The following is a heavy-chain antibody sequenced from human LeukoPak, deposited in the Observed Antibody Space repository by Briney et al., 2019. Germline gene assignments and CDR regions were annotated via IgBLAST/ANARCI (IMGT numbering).Heavy chain of an antibody. CDR3: ARATYYDYWSGMGACDI. CDR2: IYHRGNT. Sequence: SETLSLTCTVSGDSISSGSSWVWIRQSPGKGLGGIGTIYHRGNTYSTSSLRSLATLSVNTSKNPFSLNLTSVTAADTAVYFCARATYYDYWSGMGACDIWGQGTVVTASS. V-gene: IGHV4-38-2*02. J-gene: IGHJ3*02. D-gene: IGHD3-3*01. CDR1: GDSISSGSS.